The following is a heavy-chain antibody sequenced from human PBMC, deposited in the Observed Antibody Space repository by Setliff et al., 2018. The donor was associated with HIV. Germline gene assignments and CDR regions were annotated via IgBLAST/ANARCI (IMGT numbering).Heavy chain of an antibody. CDR2: IHFSGST. CDR3: VRPSLGIGGGSIFHN. V-gene: IGHV4-39*01. D-gene: IGHD3-3*01. Sequence: SETLSLTCTVSGDSFSCTSYYWGWIRQPPGKGLEWIGSIHFSGSTWYTQSLKSRVTIWVDTSKNQFSLKVNSVTAADTAVYYCVRPSLGIGGGSIFHNWGQGTLVTVSS. J-gene: IGHJ4*02. CDR1: GDSFSCTSYY.